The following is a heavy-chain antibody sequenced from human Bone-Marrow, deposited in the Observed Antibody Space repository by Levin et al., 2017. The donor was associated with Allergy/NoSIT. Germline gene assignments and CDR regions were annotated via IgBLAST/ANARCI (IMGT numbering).Heavy chain of an antibody. CDR2: INQDVSEK. J-gene: IGHJ4*02. CDR3: VRDSGRGCASFAS. Sequence: GGSLRLSCAASGFTLSTYWMAWVRQAPGKGLERVANINQDVSEKQYVDSVRGRFTVSRDNANNSLYLQMNSLRAEDTAVYYCVRDSGRGCASFASWGQGTLVTVSS. V-gene: IGHV3-7*01. D-gene: IGHD3-10*01. CDR1: GFTLSTYW.